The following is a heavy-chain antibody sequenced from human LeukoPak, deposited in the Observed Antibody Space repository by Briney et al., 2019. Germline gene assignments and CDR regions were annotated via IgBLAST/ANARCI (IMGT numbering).Heavy chain of an antibody. CDR1: GGTFSNYG. D-gene: IGHD6-13*01. Sequence: SVKVSCKASGGTFSNYGFSWVRQAPGQGLEWMGRTIPLLDVTTYAQKFQGRVTITADKSTNTAYMELRRLRSEDTAVYYCARVGDSSSWYYFDYWGQGTLVTVSS. V-gene: IGHV1-69*04. CDR3: ARVGDSSSWYYFDY. CDR2: TIPLLDVT. J-gene: IGHJ4*02.